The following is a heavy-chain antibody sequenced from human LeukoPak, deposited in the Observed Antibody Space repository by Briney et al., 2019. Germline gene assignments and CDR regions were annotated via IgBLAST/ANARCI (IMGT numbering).Heavy chain of an antibody. CDR1: GFTFSDYW. V-gene: IGHV3-7*01. CDR3: ARNWFDP. CDR2: IKQDGSQR. Sequence: GGSLRLSRTASGFTFSDYWMTWVRQAPGKGPEWVANIKQDGSQRYYVDSVRGRFTISRDNAKNSLFLQMNGLRAEDTAVYYCARNWFDPWGQGTLVTVSS. J-gene: IGHJ5*02.